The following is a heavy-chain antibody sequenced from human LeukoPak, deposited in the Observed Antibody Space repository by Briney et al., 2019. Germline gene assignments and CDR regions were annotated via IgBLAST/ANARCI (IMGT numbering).Heavy chain of an antibody. D-gene: IGHD6-13*01. CDR3: AKAAAAPGFDF. Sequence: GGSLRLSCAASGFTSSSYALNWVRQAPGKGLEWVATVSGSGDRTYHADSVKGRFTISRDNSKNTIYLQMNSLRAEDTALYYCAKAAAAPGFDFWGQGTLVTVSS. CDR1: GFTSSSYA. CDR2: VSGSGDRT. V-gene: IGHV3-23*01. J-gene: IGHJ4*02.